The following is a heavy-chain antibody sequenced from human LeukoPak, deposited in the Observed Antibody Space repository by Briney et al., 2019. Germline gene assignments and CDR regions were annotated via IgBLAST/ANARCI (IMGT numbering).Heavy chain of an antibody. CDR1: GYIFTGYY. J-gene: IGHJ5*02. CDR2: ISPHSGGT. CDR3: ARTVLLWFGESPQFDP. Sequence: ASVKVSCKASGYIFTGYYMHWVRQAPGQGLEWMGWISPHSGGTNYAQKFQGRVTMTRDTSISTAYMELRSLRSDDTAVYYCARTVLLWFGESPQFDPWGQGTLVTVSS. V-gene: IGHV1-2*02. D-gene: IGHD3-10*01.